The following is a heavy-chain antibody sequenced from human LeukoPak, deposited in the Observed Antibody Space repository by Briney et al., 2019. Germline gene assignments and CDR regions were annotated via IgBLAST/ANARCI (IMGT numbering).Heavy chain of an antibody. D-gene: IGHD2-15*01. V-gene: IGHV1-69*02. CDR1: GGTCSSYT. J-gene: IGHJ4*02. CDR3: ARARFEGSCSGGSCYSGPDY. CDR2: IIPILGIA. Sequence: GSSVKVSCKASGGTCSSYTISWVRQAPGQGLEWMGRIIPILGIANYAQKFQGRVTITADKSTSTAYMELSSLRSEDTAVYYCARARFEGSCSGGSCYSGPDYWGQGTLVTVSS.